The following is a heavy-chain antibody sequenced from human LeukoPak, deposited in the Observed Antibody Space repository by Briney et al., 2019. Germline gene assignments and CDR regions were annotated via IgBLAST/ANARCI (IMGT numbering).Heavy chain of an antibody. V-gene: IGHV1-2*02. D-gene: IGHD4-17*01. CDR1: GYTFTGFF. CDR2: LNPSSGGT. J-gene: IGHJ5*02. CDR3: ARDTVTTGVWFDP. Sequence: GASVKVSCKASGYTFTGFFIHWVRQAPGQGLEWMGWLNPSSGGTNYAQNFQGRITMTRDTSISTAYMELSSLRSDDTAVYYCARDTVTTGVWFDPWGQGTLVTVSS.